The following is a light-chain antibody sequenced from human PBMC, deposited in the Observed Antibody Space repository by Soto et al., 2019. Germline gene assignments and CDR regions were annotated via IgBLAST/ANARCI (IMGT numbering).Light chain of an antibody. J-gene: IGLJ3*02. CDR3: SSYTSSSTLV. CDR2: EVS. CDR1: SSDVGVYNY. Sequence: QYALTQPASVSGSPGQSITISCTGTSSDVGVYNYVSWYQQHPGKAPKLMIYEVSNRPSGVSNRFSGSKSGNTASLTISGLQAEDVADYYCSSYTSSSTLVFGGGTNLTVL. V-gene: IGLV2-14*01.